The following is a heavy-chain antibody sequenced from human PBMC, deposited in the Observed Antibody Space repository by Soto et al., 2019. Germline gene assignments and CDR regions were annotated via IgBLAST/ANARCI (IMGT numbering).Heavy chain of an antibody. V-gene: IGHV3-13*01. CDR3: QRGDVFDF. J-gene: IGHJ4*02. CDR1: GFTFSSYD. D-gene: IGHD3-16*01. Sequence: EVQLVESGGGLVQPGGSLRLSCAASGFTFSSYDMHWVRQVTGKGLEWVSAIGATGDTFYPGSVKGRFTISRENAKNSLTLQMSSLIAGDPDVYYCQRGDVFDFWGQGTLVIVSS. CDR2: IGATGDT.